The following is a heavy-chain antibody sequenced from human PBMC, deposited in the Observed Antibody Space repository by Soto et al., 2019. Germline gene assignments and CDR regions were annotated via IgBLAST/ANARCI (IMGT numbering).Heavy chain of an antibody. CDR1: GFTFSSYA. CDR2: ISGSGGST. J-gene: IGHJ5*02. Sequence: PGGSLRLSCAASGFTFSSYAMSWVRQAPGKGLEWVSAISGSGGSTYYADSVKGRFTISRDNSKNTLYLQMNSLRAEDTAVYYCAKDRFVRFLERQVHNWFDPWGQGTLVTGS. CDR3: AKDRFVRFLERQVHNWFDP. V-gene: IGHV3-23*01. D-gene: IGHD3-3*01.